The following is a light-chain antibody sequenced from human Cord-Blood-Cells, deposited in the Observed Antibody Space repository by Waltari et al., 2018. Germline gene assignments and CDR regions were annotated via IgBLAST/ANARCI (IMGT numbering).Light chain of an antibody. J-gene: IGLJ2*01. V-gene: IGLV4-69*01. Sequence: QLVLTQSPSASASLGASVKLTCTLSSGHSSYAIAWHQQQPEQGPRYLMKLNRDGSHSKGDGIPVRFSGSSSGAERYLTISSLQSEDEADYYCQTWGTGIHVVFGGGTKLTVL. CDR1: SGHSSYA. CDR3: QTWGTGIHVV. CDR2: LNRDGSH.